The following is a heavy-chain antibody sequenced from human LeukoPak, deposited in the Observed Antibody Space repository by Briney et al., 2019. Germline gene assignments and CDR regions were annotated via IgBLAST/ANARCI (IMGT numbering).Heavy chain of an antibody. V-gene: IGHV1-18*01. Sequence: ASVKVSCKVSGYTFTSYGISWVRQAPGQGLEWMGWISAYNGNTNYAQKLQGRVTMTTDTSTSTAYMELRSLRSDDTAVYYCARGSTARYYYDRSGYYRGAFDYWGQGTLVTVSS. CDR1: GYTFTSYG. J-gene: IGHJ4*02. D-gene: IGHD3-22*01. CDR2: ISAYNGNT. CDR3: ARGSTARYYYDRSGYYRGAFDY.